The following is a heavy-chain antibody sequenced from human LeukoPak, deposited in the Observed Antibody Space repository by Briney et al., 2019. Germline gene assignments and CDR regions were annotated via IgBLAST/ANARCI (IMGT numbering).Heavy chain of an antibody. J-gene: IGHJ4*02. CDR2: IYYSGST. D-gene: IGHD2-21*02. CDR1: GGSISNSRDY. V-gene: IGHV4-39*01. Sequence: PSETLSLTCTVSGGSISNSRDYWGWIRQPPGKGLEWIGSIYYSGSTYYNPSLKSRVTISVDTSKNQFSLKLSSVSAADTAVYYCARRSPQCWGGDCYFDYWGQGTLVTVSS. CDR3: ARRSPQCWGGDCYFDY.